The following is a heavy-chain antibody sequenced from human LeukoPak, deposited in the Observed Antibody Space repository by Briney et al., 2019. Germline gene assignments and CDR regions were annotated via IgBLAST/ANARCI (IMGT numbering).Heavy chain of an antibody. V-gene: IGHV4-4*07. CDR1: GGSISSYY. CDR2: IYTSGST. J-gene: IGHJ6*02. CDR3: ARDKYYYDSSGYYFYYGMDV. D-gene: IGHD3-22*01. Sequence: PSETLSLTCTVSGGSISSYYWSWIRQPAGKGLEWIGRIYTSGSTNYNPSLKSRVTMPVDTSKNQFSLKLSSVTAADTAVYYCARDKYYYDSSGYYFYYGMDVWGQGTTVTVSS.